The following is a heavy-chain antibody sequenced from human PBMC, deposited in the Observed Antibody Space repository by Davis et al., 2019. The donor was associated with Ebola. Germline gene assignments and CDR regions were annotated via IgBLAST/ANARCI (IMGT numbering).Heavy chain of an antibody. D-gene: IGHD3-22*01. CDR3: AREDYYDSSGVMADWYFDL. Sequence: AASVKVSCKASGYTFTSYYMHWVRQAPGQGLEWMGIINPSGGSTSYAQKFQGRVTMTRDTSTSTVYMELSSLRSEDTAVYYCAREDYYDSSGVMADWYFDLWGRGTLVTVSS. J-gene: IGHJ2*01. V-gene: IGHV1-46*01. CDR2: INPSGGST. CDR1: GYTFTSYY.